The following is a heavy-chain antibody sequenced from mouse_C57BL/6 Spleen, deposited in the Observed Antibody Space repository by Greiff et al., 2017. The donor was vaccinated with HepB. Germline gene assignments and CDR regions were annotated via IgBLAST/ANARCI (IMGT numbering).Heavy chain of an antibody. CDR3: ARRWFAY. CDR1: GFPLSDYG. V-gene: IGHV5-17*01. J-gene: IGHJ3*01. Sequence: EVMLVESGGGLVKPGGSLKLSCAASGFPLSDYGMHWVRQAPEKGLEWVAYISSGSSTIYYADTVKGRFTISRDNAKHTLFLQMTSLRSEDTAMYYCARRWFAYWGQGTLVTVSA. CDR2: ISSGSSTI.